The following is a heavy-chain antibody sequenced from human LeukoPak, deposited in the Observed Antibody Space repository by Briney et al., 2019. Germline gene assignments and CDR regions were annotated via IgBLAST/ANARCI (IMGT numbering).Heavy chain of an antibody. D-gene: IGHD2-21*01. J-gene: IGHJ4*02. V-gene: IGHV1-2*02. CDR2: INVNSGDT. CDR3: AGEDCGGGPCRQGFDY. CDR1: GYTFTASY. Sequence: ASVKVSCKASGYTFTASYLPWVRHAPGQCLVCLGWINVNSGDTNHAQNFQGRVTLTRDTSINTAYMELSSLRSDDSALYYCAGEDCGGGPCRQGFDYWGQGTLVTVSS.